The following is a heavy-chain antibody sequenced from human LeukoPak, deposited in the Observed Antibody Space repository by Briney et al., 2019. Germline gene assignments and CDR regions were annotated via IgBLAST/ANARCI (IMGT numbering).Heavy chain of an antibody. J-gene: IGHJ3*02. V-gene: IGHV4-59*12. D-gene: IGHD6-13*01. CDR3: ARLYRRQQLLLGLKAFDI. CDR1: GGSISSYY. CDR2: IYYSGST. Sequence: SETLSLTCTVSGGSISSYYWSWIRQPPGKGLEWIGYIYYSGSTNYNPSLKSRVTISVDTSKNQFSLKLSSVTAADTAVYYCARLYRRQQLLLGLKAFDIWGQGTMVTVSS.